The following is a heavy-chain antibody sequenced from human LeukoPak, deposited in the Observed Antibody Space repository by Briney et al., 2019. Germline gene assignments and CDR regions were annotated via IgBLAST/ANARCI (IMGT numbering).Heavy chain of an antibody. CDR2: ISSSSSYI. CDR1: GFTFSSYS. D-gene: IGHD2-2*02. J-gene: IGHJ4*02. Sequence: KAGGSLRLSCAASGFTFSSYSMNWVRQAPGKGLEWVSFISSSSSYIYDAASVGGRSTISSNNAKNSLYLQMNSLRAEDTAVYYCARDRNTKNIVVVPAAIWGQGTLVTVSS. V-gene: IGHV3-21*01. CDR3: ARDRNTKNIVVVPAAI.